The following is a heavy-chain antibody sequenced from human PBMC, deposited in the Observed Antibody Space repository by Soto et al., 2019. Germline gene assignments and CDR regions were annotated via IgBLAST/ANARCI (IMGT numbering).Heavy chain of an antibody. D-gene: IGHD3-9*01. CDR3: SSEGYLRYFDWLLPPYDY. J-gene: IGHJ4*02. CDR2: ISYDGSNK. V-gene: IGHV3-30-3*01. CDR1: GFTFSSYA. Sequence: QVQLVESGGGVVQPGRSLRLSCAASGFTFSSYAMHWVRQAPGKGLEWVAVISYDGSNKYYADSVKGRFTISRDNSKNTLYLQMNSLRAEDTAVYYCSSEGYLRYFDWLLPPYDYWGQGTLVTVSS.